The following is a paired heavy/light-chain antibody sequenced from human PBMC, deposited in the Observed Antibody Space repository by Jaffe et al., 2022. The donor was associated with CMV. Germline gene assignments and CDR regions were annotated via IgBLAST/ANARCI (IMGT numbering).Heavy chain of an antibody. J-gene: IGHJ4*02. D-gene: IGHD1-26*01. CDR3: AKIGRGVGATSLYYFDY. V-gene: IGHV3-23*01. CDR2: ISGSGGST. CDR1: GFTFSNYA. Sequence: EVQLLESGGGLVQPGGSLRLSCAASGFTFSNYAMSWVRQAPGKGLEWVSAISGSGGSTYYADSVKGRFTISRDNSKNTLYLQMNSLRAEDTAVYYCAKIGRGVGATSLYYFDYWGQGTLVTVSS.
Light chain of an antibody. CDR2: DAS. J-gene: IGKJ2*01. V-gene: IGKV3-11*01. CDR3: QQRSNWPPMYT. Sequence: EIVLTQSPATLSLSPGERATLSCRASQTISSYLGWYQQKPGQAPRLLIYDASNRATGIPARFSGSGSGTDFTLTISSLEPEDFAVYYCQQRSNWPPMYTFGQGTKLEIK. CDR1: QTISSY.